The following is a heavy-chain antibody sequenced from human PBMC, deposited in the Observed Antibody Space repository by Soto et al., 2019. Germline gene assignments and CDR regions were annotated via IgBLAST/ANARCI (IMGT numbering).Heavy chain of an antibody. CDR1: GFTFDDYT. V-gene: IGHV3-9*01. J-gene: IGHJ6*02. D-gene: IGHD1-1*01. CDR3: AKGVRKDLNEMDV. CDR2: ISWNSGKL. Sequence: EVQLVESGGGLVQPGRSLKLSCAGFGFTFDDYTMHWVRQAPRKGLEWVSGISWNSGKLGYADSVKGRFTISRDNARNTLYLQMNSLRAEDTALYFCAKGVRKDLNEMDVWGQGTTVTVSS.